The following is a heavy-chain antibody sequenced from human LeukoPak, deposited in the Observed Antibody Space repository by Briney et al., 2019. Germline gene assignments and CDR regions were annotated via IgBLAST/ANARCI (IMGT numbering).Heavy chain of an antibody. V-gene: IGHV3-23*01. CDR1: GFTFSNYA. J-gene: IGHJ4*02. Sequence: GGSLRLSCTASGFTFSNYAMSWVRQAPGKGLEWVSTISGSDGSTYYADSVKGRFTISRDNSKNTLYLQMNSLRAEDTAVYYCAKIFQSSSWFDLDYWGQGTLVTVSS. CDR3: AKIFQSSSWFDLDY. CDR2: ISGSDGST. D-gene: IGHD6-13*01.